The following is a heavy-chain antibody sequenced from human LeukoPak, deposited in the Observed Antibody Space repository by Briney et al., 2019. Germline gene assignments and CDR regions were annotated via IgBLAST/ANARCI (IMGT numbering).Heavy chain of an antibody. V-gene: IGHV3-11*01. CDR1: GFTFSDYY. D-gene: IGHD4-17*01. CDR3: ARVLYGDYSPFDY. J-gene: IGHJ4*02. CDR2: ISSSGFTI. Sequence: PGGSLRLSCAASGFTFSDYYMTWIRQAPGKGLEWLSYISSSGFTIFYADSVKGRFTISRDNVKNSLFLQMNSLRAEDTAVYYCARVLYGDYSPFDYWGQGTLVTVSS.